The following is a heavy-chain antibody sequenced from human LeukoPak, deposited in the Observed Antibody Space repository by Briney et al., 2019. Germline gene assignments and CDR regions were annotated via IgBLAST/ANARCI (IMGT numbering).Heavy chain of an antibody. D-gene: IGHD5-24*01. CDR1: GGSISSYY. V-gene: IGHV4-59*08. J-gene: IGHJ4*02. Sequence: PSETLSLTCTISGGSISSYYWSWIRQPPGKGLEWIGYIYYSGSTNYNPSLKSRVTISVDTSKNQFSLKLSSVTAADTAVYYCASFRDGYNGGSFDYWGQGTLVTVSS. CDR2: IYYSGST. CDR3: ASFRDGYNGGSFDY.